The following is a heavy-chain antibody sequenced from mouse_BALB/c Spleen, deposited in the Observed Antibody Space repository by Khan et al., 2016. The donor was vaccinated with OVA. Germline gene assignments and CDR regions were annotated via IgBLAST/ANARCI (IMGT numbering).Heavy chain of an antibody. CDR3: ERRIDYGDYGTFAMDY. CDR1: GFDFRKYW. D-gene: IGHD2-13*01. Sequence: EVKLLESGGGLVQPGGSLELSCAASGFDFRKYWMTWVRQAPGKGLDWIGEINPETTTVNYTPSLKDIFIISRDNARNTLYLQMTTLSSEDTALYYCERRIDYGDYGTFAMDYWGQGTSVTVSS. J-gene: IGHJ4*01. V-gene: IGHV4-1*02. CDR2: INPETTTV.